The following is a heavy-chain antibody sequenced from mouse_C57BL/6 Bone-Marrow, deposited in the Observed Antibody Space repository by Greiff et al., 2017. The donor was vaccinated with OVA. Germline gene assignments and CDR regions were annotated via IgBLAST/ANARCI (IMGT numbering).Heavy chain of an antibody. CDR2: IDPETGGT. V-gene: IGHV1-15*01. Sequence: QVHVKQSGAELVRPGASVTLSCKASGYTFTDYEMHWVKQTPVHGLEWIGAIDPETGGTAYNQKFKGKAILTAYKSSSTAYMELRSLTSEDSDVYYGTRGYSNYYAMDYWGQGTSVTVSS. CDR3: TRGYSNYYAMDY. CDR1: GYTFTDYE. J-gene: IGHJ4*01. D-gene: IGHD2-5*01.